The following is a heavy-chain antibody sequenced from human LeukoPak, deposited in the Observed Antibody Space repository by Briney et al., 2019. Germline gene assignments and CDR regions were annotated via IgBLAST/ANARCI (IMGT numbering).Heavy chain of an antibody. Sequence: SLTLSCAASGFILSSYEMNWVRQPPGKRLEWDSYISSSGTTIYHAGSVTGRFTLSRDNAKNALYLQMASLRAENTAVYYCARARSRGSPFLFDYWGQGTLLTVSS. D-gene: IGHD6-6*01. CDR2: ISSSGTTI. CDR1: GFILSSYE. J-gene: IGHJ4*02. CDR3: ARARSRGSPFLFDY. V-gene: IGHV3-48*03.